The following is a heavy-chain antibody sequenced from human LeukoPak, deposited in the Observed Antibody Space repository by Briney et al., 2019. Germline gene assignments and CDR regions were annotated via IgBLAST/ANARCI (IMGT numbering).Heavy chain of an antibody. D-gene: IGHD2-2*01. J-gene: IGHJ6*04. Sequence: ASVKVPCKASGYTFTSYGISWVRQAPGQGLEWMGWISAYNGNTNYAQKLQGRVTMTTDTSTSTAYMELRSLRSDDTAVYYCARLGYCSSTSCYVYYYYGMDVWGKGTTVTVSS. CDR1: GYTFTSYG. CDR3: ARLGYCSSTSCYVYYYYGMDV. CDR2: ISAYNGNT. V-gene: IGHV1-18*04.